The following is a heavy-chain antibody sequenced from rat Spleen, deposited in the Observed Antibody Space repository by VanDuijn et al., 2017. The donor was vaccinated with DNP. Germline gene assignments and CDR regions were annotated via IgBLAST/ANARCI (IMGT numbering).Heavy chain of an antibody. D-gene: IGHD1-2*01. CDR1: GFTFNTYY. V-gene: IGHV5-25*01. Sequence: EVQLVESGGGLVQPGRSMSLSCTASGFTFNTYYMAWARQAPTKGLEWVASIRTGGEDTYYRDSVKGRFTISRDNAKSTLYLQMNSLRSEDMATYYCARHSSYRDFDYWGQGVMVTVSS. CDR2: IRTGGEDT. J-gene: IGHJ2*01. CDR3: ARHSSYRDFDY.